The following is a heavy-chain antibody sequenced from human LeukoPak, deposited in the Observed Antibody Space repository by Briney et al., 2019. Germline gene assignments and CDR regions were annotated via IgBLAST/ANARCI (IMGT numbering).Heavy chain of an antibody. CDR3: AREIVGGFNPGAY. Sequence: SETLSLTCTVSPDSTTSNFWSWVRQPPGKGLEWIGEIHRSGSTNYNPSLKSRVTISIDRSKNQIALELSSVTAADTAVYYCAREIVGGFNPGAYWGQGTLVTVSS. V-gene: IGHV4-4*02. CDR1: PDSTTSNF. D-gene: IGHD1-14*01. CDR2: IHRSGST. J-gene: IGHJ4*02.